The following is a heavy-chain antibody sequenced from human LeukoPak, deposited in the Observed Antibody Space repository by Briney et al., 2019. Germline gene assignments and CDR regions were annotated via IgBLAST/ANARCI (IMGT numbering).Heavy chain of an antibody. CDR2: ISWNSGSI. CDR3: AKDTMLAAAGLFDY. CDR1: GFTFDDYA. Sequence: GRSLRLSCAASGFTFDDYAMHWVRQAPGKGLEWVSGISWNSGSIGYADSVKGRFTISRDNAKNSLYLQMNSLRAEDTALYYCAKDTMLAAAGLFDYWGQGTLVTVSS. J-gene: IGHJ4*02. D-gene: IGHD6-13*01. V-gene: IGHV3-9*01.